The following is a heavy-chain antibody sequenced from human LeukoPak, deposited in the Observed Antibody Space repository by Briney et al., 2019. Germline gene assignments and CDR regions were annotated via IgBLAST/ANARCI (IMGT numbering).Heavy chain of an antibody. CDR3: ARGLYFGVIMDFDY. Sequence: ASVKVSCKASGYTFTSYGISWVRHAPGQGLEWMGWISAYNGNTNYAQKLHGRVTMTTDTSTSTAYMELRSLRSDDTAVYYCARGLYFGVIMDFDYWGQGTLVTVSS. CDR2: ISAYNGNT. J-gene: IGHJ4*02. V-gene: IGHV1-18*01. CDR1: GYTFTSYG. D-gene: IGHD3-3*01.